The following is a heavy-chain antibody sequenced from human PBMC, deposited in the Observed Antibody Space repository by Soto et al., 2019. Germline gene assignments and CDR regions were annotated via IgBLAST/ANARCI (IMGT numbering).Heavy chain of an antibody. J-gene: IGHJ5*02. CDR3: ARDVGDCSSTSCYPGYNWFDP. D-gene: IGHD2-2*01. CDR1: GGTFSSYT. Sequence: QVQLVQSGAEVKKPGSSVKVSCKASGGTFSSYTISWVRQAPGQGLEWMGRIIPILGIANYAQKFQGRVTITAAKSTSTASRELSSLRSEDTAVYYCARDVGDCSSTSCYPGYNWFDPWGQGTLVTVSS. CDR2: IIPILGIA. V-gene: IGHV1-69*08.